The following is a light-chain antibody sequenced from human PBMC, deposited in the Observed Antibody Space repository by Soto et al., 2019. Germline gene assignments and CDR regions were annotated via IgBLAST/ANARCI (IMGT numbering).Light chain of an antibody. CDR2: DAS. CDR1: RSVSRY. Sequence: EIVLTQSPATLSLSPGERATLSCRSSRSVSRYLAWYQQKPGQAPRLLIFDASNRATGIPARFSGSGSGTEFTLTISSLEPEDFAVYYCQQYGNFPYTFGQGTKWIS. V-gene: IGKV3-11*01. CDR3: QQYGNFPYT. J-gene: IGKJ2*01.